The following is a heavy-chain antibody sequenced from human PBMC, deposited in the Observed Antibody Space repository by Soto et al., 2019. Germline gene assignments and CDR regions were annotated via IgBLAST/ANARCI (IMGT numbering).Heavy chain of an antibody. J-gene: IGHJ6*02. CDR3: ARFLGSYGLDV. D-gene: IGHD1-26*01. CDR1: GGTFSSYT. V-gene: IGHV1-69*02. CDR2: IIPILGIA. Sequence: QVQLVQSGAEVKKPGSSVKVSCKASGGTFSSYTISWVRQAPEQGLEWMGRIIPILGIANYAQKFQGRVTITAHKSTSTAYMALNSLRSEDTAVYYCARFLGSYGLDVWGQGTTVTVSS.